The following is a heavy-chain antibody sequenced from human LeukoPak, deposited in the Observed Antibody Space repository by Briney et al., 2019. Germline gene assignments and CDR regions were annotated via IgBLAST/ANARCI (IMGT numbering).Heavy chain of an antibody. J-gene: IGHJ4*02. CDR3: ARDRGSGIYAY. CDR1: GGSISSYY. Sequence: SETLSLTCTVSGGSISSYYWSWIRQPAGKGLEWIGRMHTSGSTNYNPSLKSRVTMSVDTSRNQFSLTLTSVTAADTAVYYCARDRGSGIYAYWGQGTLVTVSS. CDR2: MHTSGST. V-gene: IGHV4-4*07. D-gene: IGHD1-26*01.